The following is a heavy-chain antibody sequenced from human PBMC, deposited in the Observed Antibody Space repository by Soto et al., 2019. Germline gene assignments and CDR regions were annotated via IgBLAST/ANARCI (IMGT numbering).Heavy chain of an antibody. CDR3: ARGYCRSTSCYEFDY. V-gene: IGHV4-59*01. CDR1: SGSISSYY. J-gene: IGHJ4*02. D-gene: IGHD2-2*01. CDR2: IYYSGNT. Sequence: SETLSLTCTVSSGSISSYYWNWIRQPPGKGLEWIGSIYYSGNTNYSPSLKSRVTISVDTSKKQFSLKLTSVTAADTAMYYCARGYCRSTSCYEFDYWGQGTLVTVSS.